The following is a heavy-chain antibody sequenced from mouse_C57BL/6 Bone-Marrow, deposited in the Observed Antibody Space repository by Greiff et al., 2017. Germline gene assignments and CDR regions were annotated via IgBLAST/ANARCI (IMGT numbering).Heavy chain of an antibody. V-gene: IGHV1-5*01. CDR1: GYTFTSYW. CDR3: FITTVVSPYYFDY. CDR2: IYPGNSDT. Sequence: VQLQQSGPVLARPGASVKMSCKASGYTFTSYWMNWVKQRPGQGLEWIGAIYPGNSDTSYNQKFKGKAKLTAVTSASTAYMELSSLTNADSAVYYCFITTVVSPYYFDYWGQGTTLTVSS. D-gene: IGHD1-1*01. J-gene: IGHJ2*01.